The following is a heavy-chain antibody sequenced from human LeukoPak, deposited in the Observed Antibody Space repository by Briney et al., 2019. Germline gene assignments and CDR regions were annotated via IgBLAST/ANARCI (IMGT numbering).Heavy chain of an antibody. D-gene: IGHD3-16*01. Sequence: GGSLRLSCAASGFTVSSNYMSWVRQVPGKGLEWVSVIYSGGSTYYADSVKGRFTISRDNSKNALYLQMNSLRAEDTAVYYCARGQYVHYYYGMDVWGQGTTVTVSS. J-gene: IGHJ6*02. V-gene: IGHV3-53*01. CDR1: GFTVSSNY. CDR2: IYSGGST. CDR3: ARGQYVHYYYGMDV.